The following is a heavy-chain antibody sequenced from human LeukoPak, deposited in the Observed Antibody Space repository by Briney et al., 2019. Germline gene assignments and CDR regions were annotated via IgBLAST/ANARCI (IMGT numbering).Heavy chain of an antibody. V-gene: IGHV4-59*11. CDR3: AGVVAASGAIDY. J-gene: IGHJ4*02. D-gene: IGHD2-15*01. Sequence: SETLSLTCTVSGGSISSHYWSWIRQPPGKGLEWIGYIYYSGSTNYNPSLKSRVTISVDTSKNQFSLKLSSVTAADTAVYYCAGVVAASGAIDYWGQGTLVTVSS. CDR1: GGSISSHY. CDR2: IYYSGST.